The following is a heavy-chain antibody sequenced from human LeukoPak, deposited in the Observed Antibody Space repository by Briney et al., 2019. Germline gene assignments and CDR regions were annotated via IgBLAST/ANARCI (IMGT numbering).Heavy chain of an antibody. V-gene: IGHV4-39*07. J-gene: IGHJ4*02. CDR1: GGSISSSSYY. Sequence: SETLSLTCTVSGGSISSSSYYWRWIRQPPGKGLEWNGSIYYSRSTYYNPYLKSRVTISEATSKTQFSLKMSSVTAAETAVYYGARVRWSRIVMGATPNLYFDCWGQGTLVTVSS. D-gene: IGHD1-26*01. CDR2: IYYSRST. CDR3: ARVRWSRIVMGATPNLYFDC.